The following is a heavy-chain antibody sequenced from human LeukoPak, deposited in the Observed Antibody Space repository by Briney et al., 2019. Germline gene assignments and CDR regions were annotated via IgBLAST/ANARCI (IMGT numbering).Heavy chain of an antibody. CDR1: GYTFTGYY. CDR3: ARVMSIAVDSWFDP. D-gene: IGHD6-19*01. CDR2: INPNSGGT. J-gene: IGHJ5*02. V-gene: IGHV1-2*02. Sequence: ASVKVSCKASGYTFTGYYMHWVRQAPGQGLEWMGWINPNSGGTNYAQKFQGRVTMTRDTSISTAYMELSRLRSDDTAVYYCARVMSIAVDSWFDPWGQGTLVTVSS.